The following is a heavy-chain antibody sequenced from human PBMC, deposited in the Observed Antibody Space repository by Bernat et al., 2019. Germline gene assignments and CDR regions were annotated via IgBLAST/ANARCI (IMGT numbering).Heavy chain of an antibody. V-gene: IGHV3-72*01. J-gene: IGHJ4*02. CDR2: INKGNSHTT. Sequence: EVHLVESGGGLVQPGGSLRLSCAASGFMFSDHYMDWVRQAPGKGLEWLGRINKGNSHTTEYAASVKGRFTVSRDDSRNSLFLQLNSLGAEDTAVYYCARSTSGSILDYWGQGTLVTVSS. CDR3: ARSTSGSILDY. D-gene: IGHD3-22*01. CDR1: GFMFSDHY.